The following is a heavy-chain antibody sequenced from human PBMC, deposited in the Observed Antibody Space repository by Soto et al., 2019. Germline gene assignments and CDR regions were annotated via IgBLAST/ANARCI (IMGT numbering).Heavy chain of an antibody. Sequence: QVQLVQSGAEVKKPGSSVKVSCKASGGTFSSYAISWVRQAPGQGLEWMGGIIPIFGTLNYAQKFQGRVTITADESTSTAYMELSSLRSEDTAVYYCARHDCISSSCYYYYYYGMDVWGQGTTVTVSS. J-gene: IGHJ6*02. D-gene: IGHD2-2*01. V-gene: IGHV1-69*12. CDR3: ARHDCISSSCYYYYYYGMDV. CDR1: GGTFSSYA. CDR2: IIPIFGTL.